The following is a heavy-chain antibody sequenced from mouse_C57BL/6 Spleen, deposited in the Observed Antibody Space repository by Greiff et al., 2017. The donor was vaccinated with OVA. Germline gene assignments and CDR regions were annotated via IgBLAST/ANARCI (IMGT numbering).Heavy chain of an antibody. D-gene: IGHD1-1*02. V-gene: IGHV1-64*01. J-gene: IGHJ1*03. Sequence: QVQLKQPGAELVKPGASVKLSCKASGYTFTSYWMHWVKQRPGQGLEWIGMIHPNSGSTNYNEKFKSKATLTVDKSSSTAYRQLSSLTSEDSAVYYCARLGGYYWYFDVWGTGTTVTVSS. CDR3: ARLGGYYWYFDV. CDR2: IHPNSGST. CDR1: GYTFTSYW.